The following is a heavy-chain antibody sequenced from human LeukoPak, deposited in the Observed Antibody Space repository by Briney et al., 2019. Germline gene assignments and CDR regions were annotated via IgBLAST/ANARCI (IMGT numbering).Heavy chain of an antibody. D-gene: IGHD5-12*01. Sequence: ASVKVSCKASGYTFSTYDITWVRQATGQGLEWMGWMNPNSGNTGYAQKFQGRVTMTRDSSISTAYMELRSLRSDDTAVYYCARDQSSGYDSFDYWGQGTLVTVSS. V-gene: IGHV1-8*01. CDR3: ARDQSSGYDSFDY. CDR2: MNPNSGNT. CDR1: GYTFSTYD. J-gene: IGHJ4*02.